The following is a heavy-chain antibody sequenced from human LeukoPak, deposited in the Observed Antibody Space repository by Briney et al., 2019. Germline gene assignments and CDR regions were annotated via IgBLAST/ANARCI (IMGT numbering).Heavy chain of an antibody. CDR2: FDPEDGET. D-gene: IGHD3-3*01. Sequence: VASVKVSCKVSGYTLTELSMHWVRQAPGKGLEWMGGFDPEDGETIYAQKFQGRVTMTEDTSTDTAYMELSSLRSEDTAVYYCATGGWGRFLEWPPYGMDVWGQGTTVTVSS. V-gene: IGHV1-24*01. J-gene: IGHJ6*02. CDR3: ATGGWGRFLEWPPYGMDV. CDR1: GYTLTELS.